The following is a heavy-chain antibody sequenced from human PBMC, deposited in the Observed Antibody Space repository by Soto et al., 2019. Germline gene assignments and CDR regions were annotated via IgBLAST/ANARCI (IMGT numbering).Heavy chain of an antibody. CDR1: GLTFKSYG. V-gene: IGHV3-30*18. D-gene: IGHD3-3*01. J-gene: IGHJ6*02. CDR2: ISHDGGTK. Sequence: VHLVESGGGVVQPGRSLRLSCAASGLTFKSYGMHWVRQAPGKGLEWVAVISHDGGTKHYADSVKGRFTIFRDDSKNTVSLQMTSLRPEDTAVYYCAKRITTSGYGDYYHYGMDAWGQGTTVIVSS. CDR3: AKRITTSGYGDYYHYGMDA.